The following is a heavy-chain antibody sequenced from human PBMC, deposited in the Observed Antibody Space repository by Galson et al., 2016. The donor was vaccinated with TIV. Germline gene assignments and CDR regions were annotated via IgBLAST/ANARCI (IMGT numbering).Heavy chain of an antibody. Sequence: SVKVSCKASGYNFIANYIHWVRQVPGQGLEWVGWINPDRGSTSLARELKGRVILSSDTSINTAFMEMTGLTFGDTATYYCARVTRGGSGFDFWGQGALVTVSS. CDR1: GYNFIANY. CDR2: INPDRGST. D-gene: IGHD3-10*01. V-gene: IGHV1-2*07. CDR3: ARVTRGGSGFDF. J-gene: IGHJ4*02.